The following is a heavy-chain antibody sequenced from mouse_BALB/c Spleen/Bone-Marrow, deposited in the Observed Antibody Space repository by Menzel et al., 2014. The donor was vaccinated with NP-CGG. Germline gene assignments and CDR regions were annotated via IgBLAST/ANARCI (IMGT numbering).Heavy chain of an antibody. CDR3: ARDYDYFFDY. D-gene: IGHD2-4*01. V-gene: IGHV14-3*02. J-gene: IGHJ2*01. Sequence: EVQLQQSGAELVRPGASVKLSCTASGFNIKDTYMHWVKQRPEQGLEWIGWIDPANGNTKYDPNFQGKATTTADTSSNTAYLQLSSLTSEDTAVYYCARDYDYFFDYWGQGTTLTVSS. CDR2: IDPANGNT. CDR1: GFNIKDTY.